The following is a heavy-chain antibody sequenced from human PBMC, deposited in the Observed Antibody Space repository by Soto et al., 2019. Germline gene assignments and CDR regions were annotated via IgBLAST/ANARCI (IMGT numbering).Heavy chain of an antibody. J-gene: IGHJ4*02. CDR1: GYTFTSYG. Sequence: ASVKVSCKASGYTFTSYGISWVRQAPGQGLEWMGWISAYNGNTNYAQKFQGRVTITRDTSTSTAYMELSSLRSEDTAVYYCARPFTGTKFDYWGQGTLVTVSS. CDR3: ARPFTGTKFDY. CDR2: ISAYNGNT. V-gene: IGHV1-18*01. D-gene: IGHD1-7*01.